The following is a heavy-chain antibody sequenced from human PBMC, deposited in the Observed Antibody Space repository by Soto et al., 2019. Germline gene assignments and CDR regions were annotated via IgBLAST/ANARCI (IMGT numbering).Heavy chain of an antibody. J-gene: IGHJ4*02. CDR1: GFTVSSNY. CDR3: ASGYCSGGSCYDAFDY. V-gene: IGHV3-66*01. Sequence: GGSLRLSCAASGFTVSSNYMSWVRQAPGKGLEWVSVIYSGGSTYYADSVKGRFTISRDNSKNTLYLQMNSLRAEDTAVYYCASGYCSGGSCYDAFDYWGQVTLVTVSS. CDR2: IYSGGST. D-gene: IGHD2-15*01.